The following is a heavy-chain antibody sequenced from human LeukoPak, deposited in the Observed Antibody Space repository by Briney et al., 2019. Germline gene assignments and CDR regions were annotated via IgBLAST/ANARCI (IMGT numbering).Heavy chain of an antibody. CDR1: GYTFTDYY. D-gene: IGHD3-22*01. CDR2: MHPNSGGT. CDR3: ASLAHFDGSTYFPDF. V-gene: IGHV1-2*02. J-gene: IGHJ4*02. Sequence: ASVKVSCKASGYTFTDYYLHWLRQAPGQGLEWMGWMHPNSGGTNYARNFQGRVTITSDTSITTAYMELSRLTSDDKAGYYCASLAHFDGSTYFPDFWGQGTLVTASS.